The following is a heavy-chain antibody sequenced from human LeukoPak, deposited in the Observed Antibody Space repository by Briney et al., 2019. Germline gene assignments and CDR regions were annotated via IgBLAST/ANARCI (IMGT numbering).Heavy chain of an antibody. D-gene: IGHD2-2*01. CDR3: ARPSHCSSTSCYVSDFDY. Sequence: SETLSLTCTLSGGSITTSGYYWAWLRQPPGKGLEWIGTIYYTGGTYYNPSLNSRVTISMDTSKNQFSLKLRSVTAADTAVYYCARPSHCSSTSCYVSDFDYWGQGTLVTVSS. J-gene: IGHJ4*02. CDR2: IYYTGGT. V-gene: IGHV4-39*01. CDR1: GGSITTSGYY.